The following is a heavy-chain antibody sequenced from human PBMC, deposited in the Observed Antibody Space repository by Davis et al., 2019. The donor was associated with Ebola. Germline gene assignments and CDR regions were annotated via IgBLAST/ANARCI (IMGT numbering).Heavy chain of an antibody. CDR2: ISSSGSTI. J-gene: IGHJ6*02. Sequence: GGSLRLSCAASGFTFSDYYMSWIRQAPGKGLEWVSYISSSGSTIYYADSVKGRFTISRDNAKNSLYLQMNSLRAEDTAVYYCARVIHGRVQWLYYHYGMDVWGQGTTVTVSS. D-gene: IGHD6-19*01. CDR1: GFTFSDYY. CDR3: ARVIHGRVQWLYYHYGMDV. V-gene: IGHV3-11*01.